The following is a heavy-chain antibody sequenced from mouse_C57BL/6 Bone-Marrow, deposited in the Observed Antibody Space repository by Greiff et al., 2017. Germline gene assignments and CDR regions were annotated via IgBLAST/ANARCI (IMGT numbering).Heavy chain of an antibody. J-gene: IGHJ4*01. V-gene: IGHV5-9-1*02. CDR3: TRDGGDGSMDY. D-gene: IGHD2-3*01. CDR1: GFTFSSYA. CDR2: ISSGGDYI. Sequence: EVKLMESGEGLVKPGGSLKLSCAASGFTFSSYAMSWVRQTPEKRLEWVAYISSGGDYIYYADTVKGRCTISRDNARNTLYLQMSSLKSEDTAMYYCTRDGGDGSMDYWGQGTSVTVSS.